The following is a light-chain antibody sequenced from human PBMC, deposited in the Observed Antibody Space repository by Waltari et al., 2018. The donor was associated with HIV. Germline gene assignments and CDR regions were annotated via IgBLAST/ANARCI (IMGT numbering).Light chain of an antibody. CDR1: TSDVGGYNY. CDR3: SSYTSSSTV. Sequence: QSALTQPASVSGSPGQSITISCTGTTSDVGGYNYVSWYQQYPGKAPKLMIYEVSNRPSGVSNRFSGSKSGNTASLTISGLQAEDEADYYCSSYTSSSTVFGGGTKLTVL. J-gene: IGLJ2*01. CDR2: EVS. V-gene: IGLV2-14*01.